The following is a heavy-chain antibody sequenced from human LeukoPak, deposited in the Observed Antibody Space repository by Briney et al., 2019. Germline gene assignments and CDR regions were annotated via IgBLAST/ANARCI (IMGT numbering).Heavy chain of an antibody. J-gene: IGHJ4*02. Sequence: PGGSLRLSCAASGFTFSSYAMHWVRQAPGKGLEWVAVISYDGSNKYYADSVKGRFTISRDNSKNTLYLQMNSLRAEDTAVYYCARSMYYYDSREWATGYWGQGTLVTVSS. CDR2: ISYDGSNK. D-gene: IGHD3-22*01. V-gene: IGHV3-30-3*01. CDR1: GFTFSSYA. CDR3: ARSMYYYDSREWATGY.